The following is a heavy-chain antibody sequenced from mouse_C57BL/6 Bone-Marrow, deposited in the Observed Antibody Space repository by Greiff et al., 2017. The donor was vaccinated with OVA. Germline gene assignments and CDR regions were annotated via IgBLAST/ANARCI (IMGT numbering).Heavy chain of an antibody. Sequence: EVHLVESEGGLVQPGSSMKLSCTASGFTFSDYYMAWVRQVPEKGLEWVANINYDGSSTYYLDSLKSRFIISRDNAKNILYLQMSSLKSEDTATYYCARDYGNYVRWYFDVWGTGTTVTVSS. D-gene: IGHD2-1*01. J-gene: IGHJ1*03. CDR3: ARDYGNYVRWYFDV. V-gene: IGHV5-16*01. CDR1: GFTFSDYY. CDR2: INYDGSST.